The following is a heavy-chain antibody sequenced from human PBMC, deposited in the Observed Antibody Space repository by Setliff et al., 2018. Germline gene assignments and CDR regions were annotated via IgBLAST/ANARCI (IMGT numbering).Heavy chain of an antibody. Sequence: GGSLRLSCAASGFTFSSYRMHWARQAPGKGLEWVAVIWHDGGNKYHADSVKGRFTISRDNAKNSLYLQMNSLRAEDTAVYYCARAITGKGDASDIWGQGTMVTVSS. D-gene: IGHD1-20*01. CDR1: GFTFSSYR. CDR2: IWHDGGNK. V-gene: IGHV3-33*08. CDR3: ARAITGKGDASDI. J-gene: IGHJ3*02.